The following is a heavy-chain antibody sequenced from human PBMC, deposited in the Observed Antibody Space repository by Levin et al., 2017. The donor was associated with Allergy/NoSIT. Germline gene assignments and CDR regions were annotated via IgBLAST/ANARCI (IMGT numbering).Heavy chain of an antibody. J-gene: IGHJ1*01. CDR3: ARVGYSSGWLPTNPEYFQH. Sequence: GGSLRLSCAASGFTVSSNYMSWVRQAPGKGLEWVSVIYSGGSTYYADSVKGRFTISRDNSKNTLYLQMNSLRAEDTAVYYCARVGYSSGWLPTNPEYFQHWGQGTLVTVSS. CDR2: IYSGGST. CDR1: GFTVSSNY. D-gene: IGHD6-19*01. V-gene: IGHV3-53*01.